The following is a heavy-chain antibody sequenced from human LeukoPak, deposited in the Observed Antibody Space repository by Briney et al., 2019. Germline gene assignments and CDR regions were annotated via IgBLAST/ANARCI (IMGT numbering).Heavy chain of an antibody. D-gene: IGHD5-18*01. CDR1: GYTFTSYA. J-gene: IGHJ4*02. CDR3: ARGPGSAMVYNY. V-gene: IGHV1-3*01. CDR2: INAGNGNT. Sequence: VASVKVSCKASGYTFTSYAMHWVRQAPGQRLEWMGWINAGNGNTKYSQKFQGRVTITRDTSASIAYMELSSLRSEDTAVYYCARGPGSAMVYNYWGQGTLVTVSS.